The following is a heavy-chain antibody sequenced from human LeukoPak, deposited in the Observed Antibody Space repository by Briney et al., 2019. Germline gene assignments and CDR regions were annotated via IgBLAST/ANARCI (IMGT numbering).Heavy chain of an antibody. J-gene: IGHJ5*02. CDR3: ARHWVLTGYENWFDP. V-gene: IGHV4-4*09. CDR2: IYTSGT. D-gene: IGHD5-12*01. Sequence: NPSETLSLTCTVSGGSVSGYYWSWIRQPPGKGLEWIGYIYTSGTKYNPSLESRVTISLDTSKNQFSLSLTSVTAAGTAVYYCARHWVLTGYENWFDPWGQGTLVTVSS. CDR1: GGSVSGYY.